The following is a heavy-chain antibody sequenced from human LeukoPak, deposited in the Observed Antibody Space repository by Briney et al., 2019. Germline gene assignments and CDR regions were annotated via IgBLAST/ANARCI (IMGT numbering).Heavy chain of an antibody. J-gene: IGHJ4*02. CDR1: GFSFSSYS. Sequence: GGSLRLSCAASGFSFSSYSMNWVRQAPGKGLEWVASISMSNFYIYYADSVKGRFTISRDNAENSLYLQMNSLRAEDTAVYYCARPKGIDYWGQGTLVTVSS. D-gene: IGHD6-13*01. V-gene: IGHV3-21*01. CDR3: ARPKGIDY. CDR2: ISMSNFYI.